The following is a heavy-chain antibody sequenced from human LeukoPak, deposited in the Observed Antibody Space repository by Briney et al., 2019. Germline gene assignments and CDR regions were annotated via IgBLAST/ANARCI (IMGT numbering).Heavy chain of an antibody. Sequence: PSQTLSLTCTVSGGSISSGGYYWSWIRQHPGKGLEWIGHIYYSGSTYYNPSLKSRVTISVDTSKNQFSLKLSSVTAADTAVYYCARGYDVEYGMDVWGQGTTVTVSS. CDR1: GGSISSGGYY. J-gene: IGHJ6*02. CDR3: ARGYDVEYGMDV. D-gene: IGHD5-12*01. V-gene: IGHV4-31*03. CDR2: IYYSGST.